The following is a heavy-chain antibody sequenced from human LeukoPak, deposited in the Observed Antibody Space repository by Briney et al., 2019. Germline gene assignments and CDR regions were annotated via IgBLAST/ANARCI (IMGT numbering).Heavy chain of an antibody. CDR1: GGSFSGYY. CDR2: INHSGST. D-gene: IGHD3-3*01. J-gene: IGHJ4*02. Sequence: SETLSLTCAVYGGSFSGYYWSWIRQPPGKGLEWIGEINHSGSTNYNPSLKSRVTISVDTSKNQFSLKLSSVIAADTAVYYCARPGRGYYGRGGLDYWGQGTLVTVSS. CDR3: ARPGRGYYGRGGLDY. V-gene: IGHV4-34*01.